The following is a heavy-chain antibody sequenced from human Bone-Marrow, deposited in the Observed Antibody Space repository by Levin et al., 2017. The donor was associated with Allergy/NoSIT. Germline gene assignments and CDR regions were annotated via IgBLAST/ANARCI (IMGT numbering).Heavy chain of an antibody. J-gene: IGHJ6*02. CDR3: ARGNYHGMDV. CDR2: LSGDGSNT. CDR1: GFTFSTSW. Sequence: LSLTCAASGFTFSTSWMHWVRQAPGKGLVWVSRLSGDGSNTKYADPVKGRFTISRDNAKNTLYLQMNSLRAEDTAVYYCARGNYHGMDVWGQGTTVTVSS. V-gene: IGHV3-74*03.